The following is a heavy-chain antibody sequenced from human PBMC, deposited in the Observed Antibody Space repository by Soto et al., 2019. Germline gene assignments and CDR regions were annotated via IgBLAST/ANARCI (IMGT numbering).Heavy chain of an antibody. CDR1: GGSVFSETTA. Sequence: SQTLSLTCAISGGSVFSETTAWNWIRQSPSRGLEWLGRTYYTSMWFYDYAVSVKSRITISPDTSKNQFSLQLSSVTPEDTAFYFCAGGPSLTGSFFDSWGQGTLVTVSS. V-gene: IGHV6-1*01. J-gene: IGHJ4*02. CDR2: TYYTSMWFY. CDR3: AGGPSLTGSFFDS. D-gene: IGHD3-9*01.